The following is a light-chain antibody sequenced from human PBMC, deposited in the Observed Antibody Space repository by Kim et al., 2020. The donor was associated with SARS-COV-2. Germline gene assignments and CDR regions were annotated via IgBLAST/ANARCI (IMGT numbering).Light chain of an antibody. V-gene: IGLV1-47*01. J-gene: IGLJ3*02. CDR2: RNH. Sequence: ELTQPPSASGTPGQRVTISCSGSSSNIGTNYVYWYQQLPGAAPKPIIYRNHQRPSGVPDRLSASKSGTSASLAISGLRSEDEADYYCATWDDSLSGEVFGGGTQLTVL. CDR1: SSNIGTNY. CDR3: ATWDDSLSGEV.